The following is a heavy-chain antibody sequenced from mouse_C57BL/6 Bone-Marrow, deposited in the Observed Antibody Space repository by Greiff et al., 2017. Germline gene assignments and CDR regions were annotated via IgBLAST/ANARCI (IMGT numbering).Heavy chain of an antibody. CDR1: GFTFSDFY. D-gene: IGHD3-3*01. Sequence: EVHLVESGGGLVQSGRSLRLSCATSGFTFSDFYMEWVRQAPGKGLEWIAASRNKANDYTTEYSASVKGRFIVSRDTSQSILYLQMNALRAEDTAIYYCARDAGLGAWFSYWGQGSLVSVSA. CDR2: SRNKANDYTT. J-gene: IGHJ3*01. CDR3: ARDAGLGAWFSY. V-gene: IGHV7-1*01.